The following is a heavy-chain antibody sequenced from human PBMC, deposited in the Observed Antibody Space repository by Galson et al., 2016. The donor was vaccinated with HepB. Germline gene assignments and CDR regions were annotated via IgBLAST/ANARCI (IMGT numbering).Heavy chain of an antibody. J-gene: IGHJ4*02. D-gene: IGHD6-13*01. CDR2: ISNDGSNN. CDR1: GFTFSSYG. Sequence: SLRLSCAASGFTFSSYGMQWVRQAPGKGLEWVALISNDGSNNYYADSVKGRFTISRDNSKNTLFLQMNSLRAEDTAVYYCVKDHSSSWLTGCWGQGTLVTVSS. CDR3: VKDHSSSWLTGC. V-gene: IGHV3-30*18.